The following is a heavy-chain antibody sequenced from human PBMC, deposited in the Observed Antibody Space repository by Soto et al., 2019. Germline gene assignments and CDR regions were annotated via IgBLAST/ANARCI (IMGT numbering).Heavy chain of an antibody. CDR2: IYYSGST. D-gene: IGHD6-13*01. CDR3: AREQYSSSWFYYMDV. V-gene: IGHV4-31*03. CDR1: GGSISSGGYY. J-gene: IGHJ6*03. Sequence: SETLSLTCTVSGGSISSGGYYWSWIRQHPGKGLEWIGYIYYSGSTYYNPSLKSRVTISVDTSKNQFSLKLSSVTAADTAVYYCAREQYSSSWFYYMDVWGKGTTVTVSS.